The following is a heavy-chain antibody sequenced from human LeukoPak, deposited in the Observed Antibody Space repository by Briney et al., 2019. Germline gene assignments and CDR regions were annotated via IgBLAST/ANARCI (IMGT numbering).Heavy chain of an antibody. CDR3: ARERRPGERFDY. J-gene: IGHJ4*02. V-gene: IGHV4-30-2*01. D-gene: IGHD7-27*01. CDR2: IYHSGST. Sequence: SRTLSLTCTVSGGSTSSGGYYWSWTRQPPGKGLEWIGYIYHSGSTYYNPSLKSRVTISVDRSKNQFSLKLSSVTVADTAVYYCARERRPGERFDYWGQGTLVTVSS. CDR1: GGSTSSGGYY.